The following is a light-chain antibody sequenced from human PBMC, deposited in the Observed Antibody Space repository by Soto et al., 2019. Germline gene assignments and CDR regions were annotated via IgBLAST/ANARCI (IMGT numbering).Light chain of an antibody. V-gene: IGLV1-51*01. J-gene: IGLJ2*01. CDR2: DNS. Sequence: QSVLTQPPSVSAAPGQQVTISCSGSSSNIGKNYVSWYQQIPGTAPKLLIYDNSQRPSVIPDRSAGSKSGTSATLGITGLQTGDEADYYSGTWDDSLYSGIFGGGTKLTVL. CDR3: GTWDDSLYSGI. CDR1: SSNIGKNY.